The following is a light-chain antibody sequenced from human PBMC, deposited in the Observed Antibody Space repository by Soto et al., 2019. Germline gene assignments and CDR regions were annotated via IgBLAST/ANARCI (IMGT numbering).Light chain of an antibody. CDR3: SSYTSSSTFV. V-gene: IGLV2-14*01. Sequence: QSVLTQPASVSGSPGQSITISCTGTSSDIGGYNYVSWYQQHPGKAPKLMIYEVSNRPSGVYNRFSGSKSGNTASLTISGLQAEDEAYYYCSSYTSSSTFVFGTGTKVTVL. CDR2: EVS. CDR1: SSDIGGYNY. J-gene: IGLJ1*01.